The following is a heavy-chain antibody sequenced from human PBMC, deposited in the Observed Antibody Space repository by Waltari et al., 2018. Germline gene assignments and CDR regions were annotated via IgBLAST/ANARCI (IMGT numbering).Heavy chain of an antibody. D-gene: IGHD6-19*01. CDR2: ISGSGGRK. J-gene: IGHJ4*02. Sequence: EVQLLESGGGLVQPGGSLRLSCAASGFTFSSYAMSWVRQAPGKGLEWVSAISGSGGRKYYAESVKGRFTISRDNSKNTLYLQMNSLRAEDTAVYYCAKPVAGYFDYWGQGTLVTVSS. CDR3: AKPVAGYFDY. CDR1: GFTFSSYA. V-gene: IGHV3-23*01.